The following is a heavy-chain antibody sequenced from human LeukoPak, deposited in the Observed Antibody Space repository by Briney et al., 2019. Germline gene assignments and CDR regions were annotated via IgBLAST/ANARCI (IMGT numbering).Heavy chain of an antibody. D-gene: IGHD3-22*01. Sequence: GSLRLSCAASGFTFSSYAMSWVRQAPGKGLEWVSAISGSGGSTYYADSVKGRFTISRDNSKNTLYLQMNSLRAEDTAVYYCAKVLYYYDSSGYYPDAFDIWGQGTMVTVSS. J-gene: IGHJ3*02. CDR2: ISGSGGST. CDR3: AKVLYYYDSSGYYPDAFDI. CDR1: GFTFSSYA. V-gene: IGHV3-23*01.